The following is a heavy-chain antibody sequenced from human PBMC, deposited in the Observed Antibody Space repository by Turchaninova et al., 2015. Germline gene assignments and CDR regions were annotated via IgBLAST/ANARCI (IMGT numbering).Heavy chain of an antibody. Sequence: QLQLQESGPGLVKPSEPLSLTCPVSGGSLSRSSSHWGWLRQPPGKGLEWIGSIYYSGSTYYNPSLKSRVTISVDTSKNQFSLKLSSVTAADTAVYYCARLKEGWLQLRLDSYYFDYWGQGTLVTVSS. V-gene: IGHV4-39*01. CDR3: ARLKEGWLQLRLDSYYFDY. CDR1: GGSLSRSSSH. D-gene: IGHD5-24*01. J-gene: IGHJ4*02. CDR2: IYYSGST.